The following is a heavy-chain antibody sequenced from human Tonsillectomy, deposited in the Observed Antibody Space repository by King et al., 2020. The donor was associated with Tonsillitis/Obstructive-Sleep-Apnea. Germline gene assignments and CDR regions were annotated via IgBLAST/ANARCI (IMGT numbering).Heavy chain of an antibody. CDR3: GGLFWFGG. V-gene: IGHV3-74*01. D-gene: IGHD3-10*01. J-gene: IGHJ4*02. CDR1: GITLSGHW. CDR2: INSDGTDR. Sequence: VQLVESGGGLVQPGGSLRLSCAASGITLSGHWMHWVRHAPGKGLVWVAHINSDGTDRNYADSVRGRFTISRDNANNMLYLQMNTLGAEDTAVYYCGGLFWFGGWGQGTLVTVSS.